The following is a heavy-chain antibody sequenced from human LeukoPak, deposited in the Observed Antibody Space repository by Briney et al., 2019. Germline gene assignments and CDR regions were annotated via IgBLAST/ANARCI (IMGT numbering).Heavy chain of an antibody. D-gene: IGHD3-22*01. J-gene: IGHJ4*02. CDR3: ASSESGGYLFAY. Sequence: SQTLSLTCAISGDSVTSNSATWNWIRQSPSRGLEWLGRTYYRSKWSNDYAVSVKSRITINPDTTKNLFSLQLNSVTPEDTAVYFCASSESGGYLFAYWGQGTLVTVSS. CDR1: GDSVTSNSAT. V-gene: IGHV6-1*01. CDR2: TYYRSKWSN.